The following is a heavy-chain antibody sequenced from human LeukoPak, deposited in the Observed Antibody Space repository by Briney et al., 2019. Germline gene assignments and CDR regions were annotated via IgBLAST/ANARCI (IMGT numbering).Heavy chain of an antibody. V-gene: IGHV3-23*01. CDR1: GFTFSSYA. Sequence: QPGGSLRLSCAASGFTFSSYAMSRVRQAPGKGLEWVSAISGSGGSTYYADSVKGRFTISRDNSKNTLYLQMNSLRAEDTAVYYCARFAKMTTVLYGTFDYWGQGTLVTVSS. D-gene: IGHD4-17*01. CDR2: ISGSGGST. J-gene: IGHJ4*02. CDR3: ARFAKMTTVLYGTFDY.